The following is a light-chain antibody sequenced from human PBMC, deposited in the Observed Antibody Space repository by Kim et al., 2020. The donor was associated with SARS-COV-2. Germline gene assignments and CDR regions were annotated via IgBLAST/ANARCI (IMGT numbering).Light chain of an antibody. V-gene: IGLV3-27*01. Sequence: SYELTQPSSVSVSPGQTARITCSGDVLAKKYARWFQQKPRQAPVLVIYKDSERPSGIPERFSGSSSGTTVTLTISGAQVEDEADYYCYSAADTHVVFGGGTQLTVL. J-gene: IGLJ2*01. CDR1: VLAKKY. CDR2: KDS. CDR3: YSAADTHVV.